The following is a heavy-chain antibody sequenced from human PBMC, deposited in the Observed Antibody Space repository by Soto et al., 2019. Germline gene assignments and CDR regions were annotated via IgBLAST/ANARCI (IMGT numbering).Heavy chain of an antibody. D-gene: IGHD2-15*01. V-gene: IGHV4-4*02. CDR2: IYHSGST. Sequence: SETLSLTCTVSGGSISSSNWWSWVRQPPGKGLEWIGEIYHSGSTNYNPSLKSRVTISVDKSKNQFSLKLSSVTAADTAVYYCARYCSGGSCFDNAFDIWGQGTMVTVSS. CDR1: GGSISSSNW. J-gene: IGHJ3*02. CDR3: ARYCSGGSCFDNAFDI.